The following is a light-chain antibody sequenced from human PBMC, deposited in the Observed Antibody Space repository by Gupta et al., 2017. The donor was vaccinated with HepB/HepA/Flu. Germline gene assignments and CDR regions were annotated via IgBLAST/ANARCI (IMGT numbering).Light chain of an antibody. V-gene: IGLV7-46*01. CDR2: DTS. J-gene: IGLJ3*02. Sequence: TGSPGGTVTLTCGSSTGAVTGGHYAHWFQQKPGQVPRTLIHDTSNKHSWTPARFSGSLLGGKAALTLSGAQPEDEAEYYCLLFYSGVRGWVFGGGTKLTGL. CDR1: TGAVTGGHY. CDR3: LLFYSGVRGWV.